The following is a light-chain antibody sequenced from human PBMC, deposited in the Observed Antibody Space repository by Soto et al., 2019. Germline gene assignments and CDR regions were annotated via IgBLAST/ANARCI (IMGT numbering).Light chain of an antibody. CDR1: QSVSSN. Sequence: EIVITHSSATLSLSTVERATLSCMASQSVSSNLAWFQQKPGQAPRLLIYGASTRATGIPLTFSGSGSGTEFTLTISSLQSEDFAVYYCQQYNNWPETFGQGTKVDI. V-gene: IGKV3-15*01. CDR2: GAS. CDR3: QQYNNWPET. J-gene: IGKJ1*01.